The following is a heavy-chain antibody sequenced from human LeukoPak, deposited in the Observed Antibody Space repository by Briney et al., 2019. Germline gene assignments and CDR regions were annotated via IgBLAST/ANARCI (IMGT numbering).Heavy chain of an antibody. J-gene: IGHJ5*02. CDR3: AKSERFDP. V-gene: IGHV3-23*01. CDR1: GFTFSNSV. Sequence: GGSLRLSCAASGFTFSNSVMSWVRQAPGKGLEWVSVISSSGGTTYYADSVKGRFIISRDNSMNTLYLQMNSLRTEDTAVYYCAKSERFDPWGQGTPVTVSS. CDR2: ISSSGGTT.